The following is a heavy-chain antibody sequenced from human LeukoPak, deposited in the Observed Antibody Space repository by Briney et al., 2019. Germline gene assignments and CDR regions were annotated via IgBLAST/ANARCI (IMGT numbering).Heavy chain of an antibody. D-gene: IGHD6-13*01. CDR2: IYYSGST. Sequence: SETLSLTCTVSGGSISSYYWSWIRQPPGKGLEWIGYIYYSGSTNYNPSLKSRVTISVDTSKNQFSLKLSSVTAADTAVYYCARHEGVAAVYWGRGTLVTVSS. CDR3: ARHEGVAAVY. J-gene: IGHJ4*02. CDR1: GGSISSYY. V-gene: IGHV4-59*08.